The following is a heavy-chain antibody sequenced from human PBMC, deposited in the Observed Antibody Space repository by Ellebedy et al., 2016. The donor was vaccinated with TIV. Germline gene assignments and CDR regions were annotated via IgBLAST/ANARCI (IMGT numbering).Heavy chain of an antibody. J-gene: IGHJ3*02. Sequence: ASVKVSXXASGDTFADYYIHWVRQAPGQGLEWMGWVNPNSGGTKFAQKFQGQVSMTRDTSISTAYMELSSLRSDDTAVYYCARGATLITFDIWGQGTMVTVSS. CDR1: GDTFADYY. V-gene: IGHV1-2*02. CDR3: ARGATLITFDI. D-gene: IGHD3-16*01. CDR2: VNPNSGGT.